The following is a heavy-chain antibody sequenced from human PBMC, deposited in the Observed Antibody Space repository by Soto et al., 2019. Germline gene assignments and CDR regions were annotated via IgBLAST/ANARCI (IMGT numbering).Heavy chain of an antibody. CDR1: GGSISSGGYY. V-gene: IGHV4-31*03. CDR2: IYYSGST. Sequence: PSETLSLTCSVSGGSISSGGYYWSWIRQHPGKGLEWIGYIYYSGSTYYNPSLKSRVTISVDTSKNQFSLKLYSVTAADTAVYHCARANYDILTGYYIRGWFDPWGQGTLDNVPQ. J-gene: IGHJ5*02. CDR3: ARANYDILTGYYIRGWFDP. D-gene: IGHD3-9*01.